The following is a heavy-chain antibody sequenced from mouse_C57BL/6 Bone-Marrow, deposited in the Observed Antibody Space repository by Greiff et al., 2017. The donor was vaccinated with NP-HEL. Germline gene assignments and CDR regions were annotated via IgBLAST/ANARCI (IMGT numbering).Heavy chain of an antibody. CDR1: GYTFTSYG. D-gene: IGHD1-1*01. CDR2: IYPRSGNT. CDR3: ARVGSSWFAY. V-gene: IGHV1-81*01. Sequence: VKLMESGAELARPGASVKLSCKASGYTFTSYGISWVKQRTGQGLEWIGEIYPRSGNTYYNEKFKGKATLTADKSSSTAYMELRSLTSEDSAVYFCARVGSSWFAYWGQGTLVTVSA. J-gene: IGHJ3*01.